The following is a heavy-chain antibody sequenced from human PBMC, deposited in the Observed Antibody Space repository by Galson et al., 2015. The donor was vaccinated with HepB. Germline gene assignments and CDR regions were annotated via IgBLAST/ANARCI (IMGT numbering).Heavy chain of an antibody. CDR1: GFTFSSYS. CDR3: ARNGRGYYYYGMDV. CDR2: ISSSSSYI. V-gene: IGHV3-21*01. D-gene: IGHD3-10*02. J-gene: IGHJ6*02. Sequence: SLRLSCAASGFTFSSYSMNWVRQAPGKGLEWVSSISSSSSYIYYADSVKGRFTISRDNAKNSLYLQMNSLRAEDTAVYYCARNGRGYYYYGMDVWGQGTTVTVSS.